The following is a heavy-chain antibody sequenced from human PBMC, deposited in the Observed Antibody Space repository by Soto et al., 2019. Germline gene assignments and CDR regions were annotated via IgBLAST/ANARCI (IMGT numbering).Heavy chain of an antibody. D-gene: IGHD1-1*01. Sequence: PSETLSLTCSVSGGSISSGGYYWSWIRQHPGKGLEWIGYIYYSGSTYYNPSLKSRVTISVDTSKNQFSLKLSSVTAADTAVYYCARDATRNYRYFDYWGQGTLVTVSS. CDR2: IYYSGST. CDR3: ARDATRNYRYFDY. J-gene: IGHJ4*02. V-gene: IGHV4-31*03. CDR1: GGSISSGGYY.